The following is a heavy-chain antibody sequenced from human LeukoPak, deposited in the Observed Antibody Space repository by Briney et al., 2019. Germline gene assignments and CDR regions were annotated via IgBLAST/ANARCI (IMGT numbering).Heavy chain of an antibody. CDR2: VSLSGLT. D-gene: IGHD2-8*01. Sequence: PSGTLSLTCGVSGGSITSTNWWRWVHQPPGQGLEWIGEVSLSGLTNYNPTLNSRVIMALDTSKNHLSLNLTSVTAADTAVYFCSRENGAFSPFGYWGQGTLVTVPS. V-gene: IGHV4-4*02. J-gene: IGHJ4*02. CDR3: SRENGAFSPFGY. CDR1: GGSITSTNW.